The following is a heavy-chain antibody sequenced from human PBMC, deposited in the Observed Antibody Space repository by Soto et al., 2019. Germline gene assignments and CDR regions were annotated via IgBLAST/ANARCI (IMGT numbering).Heavy chain of an antibody. D-gene: IGHD3-9*01. J-gene: IGHJ3*02. Sequence: QIILKESGPTLVKATQTLTLTCTFSGFSLSSSGVSVGWIRQPPGKALEWLALIYWDGDKRYSPSLTNRLTITKDTSKNQVVLSMTNMDPVDTATFFCVHSSRYAAFDMWGQGTLVTVSS. CDR3: VHSSRYAAFDM. V-gene: IGHV2-5*02. CDR2: IYWDGDK. CDR1: GFSLSSSGVS.